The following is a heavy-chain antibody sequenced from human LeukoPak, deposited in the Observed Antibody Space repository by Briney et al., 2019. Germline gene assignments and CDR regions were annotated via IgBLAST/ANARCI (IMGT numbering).Heavy chain of an antibody. V-gene: IGHV3-33*01. D-gene: IGHD3-16*01. CDR2: IWYDGSNK. J-gene: IGHJ6*02. CDR3: ARDGLPYYYYYGIDV. Sequence: GGSLRLSCAASGFTFSSYGMHWVRQAPGKGLEWVAVIWYDGSNKYYADSVKGRFTISRDNSKNTLYLQMNSLRAEDTAVYYCARDGLPYYYYYGIDVWGQGTTVTVSS. CDR1: GFTFSSYG.